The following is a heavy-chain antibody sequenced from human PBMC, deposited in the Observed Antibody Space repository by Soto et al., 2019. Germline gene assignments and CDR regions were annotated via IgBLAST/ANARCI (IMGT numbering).Heavy chain of an antibody. CDR2: INHSGST. J-gene: IGHJ5*02. CDR1: CGSFSGYY. V-gene: IGHV4-34*01. D-gene: IGHD3-9*01. Sequence: SETLSLTCAGYCGSFSGYYWSWIRQPPGKGLEWIGEINHSGSTNYNPSLKSRVTISVDTSKNQFSLKLSSVTAADTAVYYCARVHWRPRYFDWFHRGWFDPWGQGTLVTVSS. CDR3: ARVHWRPRYFDWFHRGWFDP.